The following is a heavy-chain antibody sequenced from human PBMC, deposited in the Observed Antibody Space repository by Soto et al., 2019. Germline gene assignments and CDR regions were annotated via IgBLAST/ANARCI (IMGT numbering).Heavy chain of an antibody. CDR2: INTSGGTT. J-gene: IGHJ1*01. Sequence: PRGSLLLPCSPSGFPFRHFALSWVRQAPGKGWEWLSTINTSGGTTYSVDSVKGRLIIYRDNPRNTLYLEMYSLRVDYTAVYYCAHLGYCSGSTCGLENWGQGTLFTAST. CDR1: GFPFRHFA. V-gene: IGHV3-23*01. D-gene: IGHD2-15*01. CDR3: AHLGYCSGSTCGLEN.